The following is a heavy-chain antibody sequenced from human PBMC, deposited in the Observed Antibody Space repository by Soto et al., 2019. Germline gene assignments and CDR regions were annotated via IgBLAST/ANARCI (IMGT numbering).Heavy chain of an antibody. J-gene: IGHJ6*02. Sequence: QVQLQQWGAGLLKPSETLSLTCAVYGGSFSGYYWSWIRQPPGKGLEWIGEINHSGSTNYNPSLKGRVTISVDTSKNQFSLKLSSVTAADTAVYYCARGERLWWPYGMDVWGQGTTVTVSS. D-gene: IGHD5-18*01. V-gene: IGHV4-34*01. CDR1: GGSFSGYY. CDR3: ARGERLWWPYGMDV. CDR2: INHSGST.